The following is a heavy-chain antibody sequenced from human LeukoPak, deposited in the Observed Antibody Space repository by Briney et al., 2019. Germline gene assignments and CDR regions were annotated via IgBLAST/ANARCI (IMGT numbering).Heavy chain of an antibody. D-gene: IGHD3-10*01. CDR1: GFTFSSYA. CDR3: AKDYGSGSYSSEFCY. Sequence: GGSLRLSCAASGFTFSSYAMSWVRQAPGKGLEWVSAISGSGGSTYYADSVKGRFTISRDNSKNTLYLQMNSLRAEDTAVYYCAKDYGSGSYSSEFCYWGQGTLVTVSS. V-gene: IGHV3-23*01. J-gene: IGHJ4*02. CDR2: ISGSGGST.